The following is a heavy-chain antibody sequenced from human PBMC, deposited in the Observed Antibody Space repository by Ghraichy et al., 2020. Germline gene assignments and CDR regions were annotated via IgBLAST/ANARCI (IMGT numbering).Heavy chain of an antibody. Sequence: GGSLRLSCAASGFTFNDYWMTWVRQAPGKGLEWVANIKYDGSAKYYVDSLKGRFTISRDNRKNSLYLQMNSLRAEDTAVYYCARGEAVLWFGEDAFDIWGQGTMVTVSS. CDR2: IKYDGSAK. CDR1: GFTFNDYW. D-gene: IGHD3-10*01. CDR3: ARGEAVLWFGEDAFDI. J-gene: IGHJ3*02. V-gene: IGHV3-7*03.